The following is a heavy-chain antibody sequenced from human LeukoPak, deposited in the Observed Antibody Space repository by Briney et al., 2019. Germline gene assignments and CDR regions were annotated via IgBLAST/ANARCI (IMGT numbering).Heavy chain of an antibody. J-gene: IGHJ5*02. D-gene: IGHD3-16*02. V-gene: IGHV1-18*01. CDR2: ISAYNGNT. CDR1: GYTFTSYG. Sequence: ASVKVSCKASGYTFTSYGISWLRQAPGQGLEWMGWISAYNGNTNYAQKLQGRVTMTTGTSTSTAYMELRSLRSDDTAVYYCARDGSTFGGVIVPYNWFDPWGQGTLVTVSS. CDR3: ARDGSTFGGVIVPYNWFDP.